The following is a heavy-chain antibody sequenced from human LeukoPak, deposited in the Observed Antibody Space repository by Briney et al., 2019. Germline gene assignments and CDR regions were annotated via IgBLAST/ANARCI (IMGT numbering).Heavy chain of an antibody. CDR1: GFTFSSYS. Sequence: GGSLRLSCAASGFTFSSYSMNWVRQAPGKGLEWVPSISSSSSYIYYADSVKGRFTISRDNAKNSLYLQMNSLRAEDTAVYYCARVRFNWNSSGGFDYWGQGTLVTVSS. CDR3: ARVRFNWNSSGGFDY. D-gene: IGHD1-1*01. J-gene: IGHJ4*02. CDR2: ISSSSSYI. V-gene: IGHV3-21*01.